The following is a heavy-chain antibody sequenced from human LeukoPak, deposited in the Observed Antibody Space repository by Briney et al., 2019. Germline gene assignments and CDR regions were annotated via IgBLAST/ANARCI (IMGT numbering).Heavy chain of an antibody. CDR2: IIPIFGTA. V-gene: IGHV1-69*01. CDR1: GGTFSSYA. CDR3: ARDGTPEYDHIWGRPQLY. J-gene: IGHJ4*02. Sequence: SVKVSCKASGGTFSSYAISWVRQAPGQGLEWMGGIIPIFGTANYAQKFQGRVTITADESTSTAYMELSSLRSEDTAIYYCARDGTPEYDHIWGRPQLYWGQGTLVIVSS. D-gene: IGHD3-16*01.